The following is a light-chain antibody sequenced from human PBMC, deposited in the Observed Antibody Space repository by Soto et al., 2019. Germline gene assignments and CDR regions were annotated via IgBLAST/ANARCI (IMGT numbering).Light chain of an antibody. V-gene: IGKV3-20*01. CDR1: QSVGNS. CDR3: QHFRSSPFT. Sequence: EIVLTQSPGTLSWSPGERGTLSCRASQSVGNSLAWYQQKPGQAPRLVIYGASGRATGIPDRFSGSGSGTDFTLTISRLEPEDCAVYYCQHFRSSPFTFGPGTKVD. CDR2: GAS. J-gene: IGKJ3*01.